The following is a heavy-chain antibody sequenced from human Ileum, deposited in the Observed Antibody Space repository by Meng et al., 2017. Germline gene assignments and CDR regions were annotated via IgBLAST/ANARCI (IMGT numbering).Heavy chain of an antibody. CDR3: ARLVDSGSYYGDYYYGMDV. CDR2: ITTSGGTT. CDR1: GFMFNSYA. J-gene: IGHJ6*02. Sequence: GGSLRLSCAASGFMFNSYAMSWVRQAPGKGLEWVSTITTSGGTTFYADSVKGRFTISRDSSKNTVYSQMSSLRAEDTAVYYCARLVDSGSYYGDYYYGMDVWGQGTTVTGAS. D-gene: IGHD1-26*01. V-gene: IGHV3-23*01.